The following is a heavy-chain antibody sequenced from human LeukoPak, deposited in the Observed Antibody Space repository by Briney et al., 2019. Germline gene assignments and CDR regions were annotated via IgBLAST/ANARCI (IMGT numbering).Heavy chain of an antibody. J-gene: IGHJ4*02. CDR1: GFTFSSYA. CDR2: ISGSGGNT. V-gene: IGHV3-23*01. CDR3: ARGLLLVTAITHFDY. Sequence: GGSLRLSCAASGFTFSSYAMNWVRQAPGKGLELVSAISGSGGNTYYADSVKGRFAISRDNSKNTVYLQRDSLKAEDTALYFCARGLLLVTAITHFDYWGQGILVTVSS. D-gene: IGHD2-21*02.